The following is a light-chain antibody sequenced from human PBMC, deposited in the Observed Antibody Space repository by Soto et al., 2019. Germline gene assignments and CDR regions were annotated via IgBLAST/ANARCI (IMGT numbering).Light chain of an antibody. CDR1: QNISNY. CDR2: DVS. CDR3: QQRSNWPRT. J-gene: IGKJ1*01. V-gene: IGKV3-11*01. Sequence: IVFTQSPATLSLSPGKRATLSCRASQNISNYLIWYQQKPGQAPRLLIYDVSNRATGIPARFSGSGSGTDFTLTISSLEPEEFAVYDCQQRSNWPRTFGQGTKVDIK.